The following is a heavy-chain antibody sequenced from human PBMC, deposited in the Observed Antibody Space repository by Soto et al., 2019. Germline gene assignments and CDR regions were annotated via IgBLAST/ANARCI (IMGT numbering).Heavy chain of an antibody. CDR1: GGSISSYY. CDR2: IYTSGST. D-gene: IGHD5-18*01. J-gene: IGHJ4*02. V-gene: IGHV4-4*07. CDR3: AREHAAMATVADRVDY. Sequence: SETLSLTCTVSGGSISSYYWSWIRQPAGKGLEWIGRIYTSGSTNYNPSLKSRVTMSVDTSKNQFSLKLSSVTAADTAVYYCAREHAAMATVADRVDYWGQGTMVTVYS.